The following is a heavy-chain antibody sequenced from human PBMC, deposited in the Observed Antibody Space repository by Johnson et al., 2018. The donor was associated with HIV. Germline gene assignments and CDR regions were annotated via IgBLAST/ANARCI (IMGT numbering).Heavy chain of an antibody. Sequence: QVQLVESGGGVVQPGRSLRLSCAASGFTFSNYAMHWVRQAPGKGREWVAVISSDGSTKYYGDSLEGRVTISRDNSKNTLFLQMNSLRTEDTAVYYCARDNLYYNSWSRGAFDIWGQGTMVTVSS. D-gene: IGHD3-3*01. V-gene: IGHV3-30*04. CDR2: ISSDGSTK. CDR3: ARDNLYYNSWSRGAFDI. CDR1: GFTFSNYA. J-gene: IGHJ3*02.